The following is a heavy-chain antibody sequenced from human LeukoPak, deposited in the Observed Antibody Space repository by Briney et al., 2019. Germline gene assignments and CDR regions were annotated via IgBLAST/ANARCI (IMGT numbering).Heavy chain of an antibody. CDR3: ARYSSSSQDAFDI. Sequence: GGSLRLSCAASGFTFSSYAMSWVRQAPGKGLEWVSAISGSGGSTYYADSVKGRFTISRDNSKNTLYLQMNSLRAEDTAVYYCARYSSSSQDAFDIWGQGTMVTVSS. CDR2: ISGSGGST. CDR1: GFTFSSYA. D-gene: IGHD6-6*01. J-gene: IGHJ3*02. V-gene: IGHV3-23*01.